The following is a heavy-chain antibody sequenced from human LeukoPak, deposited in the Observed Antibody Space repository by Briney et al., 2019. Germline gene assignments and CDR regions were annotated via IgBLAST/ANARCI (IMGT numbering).Heavy chain of an antibody. Sequence: GGSLRLSCTASGFTFTSYWMTWDRQAPGRELEWVASIKEDGSEKQYVESVRGRFTISRDNAKNSLYLQMSSLTAEDTAVYYCVGNVEFWGQGTLVSVSS. CDR2: IKEDGSEK. V-gene: IGHV3-7*02. CDR3: VGNVEF. J-gene: IGHJ4*02. CDR1: GFTFTSYW.